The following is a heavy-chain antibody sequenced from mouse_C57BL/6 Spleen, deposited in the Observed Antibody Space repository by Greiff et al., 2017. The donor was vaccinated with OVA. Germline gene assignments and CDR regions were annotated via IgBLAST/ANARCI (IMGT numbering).Heavy chain of an antibody. Sequence: QVQLLQSGPGLVQPSPCLSISCTVSGFSFTSSGVHCVRQSPGQVLAWLGVIWRGGSTDYNAAFMSRLSITKDNSKSQVFFKMNSLQADDTAIYYCAKEGYDYPWFAYWGQGTLVTVSA. CDR1: GFSFTSSG. D-gene: IGHD2-4*01. J-gene: IGHJ3*01. CDR2: IWRGGST. CDR3: AKEGYDYPWFAY. V-gene: IGHV2-5*01.